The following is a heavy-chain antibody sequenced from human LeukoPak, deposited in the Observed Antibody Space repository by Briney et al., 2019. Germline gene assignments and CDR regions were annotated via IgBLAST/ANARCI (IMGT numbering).Heavy chain of an antibody. CDR2: IIPIFGTA. J-gene: IGHJ2*01. CDR1: GGTFSSYA. CDR3: ARARKKYYYDSSGYFRWYFDL. Sequence: SVKVSCKASGGTFSSYAISWVRQAPGQGLEWMGGIIPIFGTANYAKKFQGRVTITTDESTSTAYMELSSLRSEDTAVYYCARARKKYYYDSSGYFRWYFDLWGRGTLVTVSS. D-gene: IGHD3-22*01. V-gene: IGHV1-69*05.